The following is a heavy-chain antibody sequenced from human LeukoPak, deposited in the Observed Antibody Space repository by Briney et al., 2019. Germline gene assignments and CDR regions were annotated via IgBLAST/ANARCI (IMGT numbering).Heavy chain of an antibody. Sequence: PGGSLRLXCAASGFTFSDYYMSWIRQAPGKGLEWVSYISSSGSTIYYADSVKGRFTISRDNAKNSLYLQMNSLRAEDTAVYYCARVVVVVAGDAFDIWGQGTMVTVSS. CDR3: ARVVVVVAGDAFDI. CDR2: ISSSGSTI. CDR1: GFTFSDYY. D-gene: IGHD2-15*01. V-gene: IGHV3-11*04. J-gene: IGHJ3*02.